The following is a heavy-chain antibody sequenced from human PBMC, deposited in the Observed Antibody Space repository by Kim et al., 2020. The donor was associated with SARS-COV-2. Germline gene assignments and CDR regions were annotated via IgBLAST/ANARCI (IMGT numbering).Heavy chain of an antibody. V-gene: IGHV3-43*02. CDR3: VRGQQWLIKN. J-gene: IGHJ4*02. CDR2: ISRCSGEI. D-gene: IGHD6-19*01. Sequence: GGSLRLSCASSGFTVDASAKQWVRQTPEEVLDWVTLISRCSGEIKYADSVKGPFTISRDNSKKSMYLQMNSLRSEDTALYYCVRGQQWLIKNWGQETEVTVSS. CDR1: GFTVDASA.